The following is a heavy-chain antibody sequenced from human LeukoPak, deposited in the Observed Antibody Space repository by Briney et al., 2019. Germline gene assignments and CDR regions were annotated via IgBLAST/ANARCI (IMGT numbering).Heavy chain of an antibody. J-gene: IGHJ4*02. V-gene: IGHV4-34*01. D-gene: IGHD3-22*01. CDR1: GGSFSGYY. CDR3: ARVPLYYDSSALDY. Sequence: SQTLSLTCAVYGGSFSGYYWSWIRQPPGEGLEWIGEINHSGSTNYNPSLKSRVTISVDTSKNQFSLKLSSVTAADTAVYYCARVPLYYDSSALDYWGQGTLVTVSS. CDR2: INHSGST.